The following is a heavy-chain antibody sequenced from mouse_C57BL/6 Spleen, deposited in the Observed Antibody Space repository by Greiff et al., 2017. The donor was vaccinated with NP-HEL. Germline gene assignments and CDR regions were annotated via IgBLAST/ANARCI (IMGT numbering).Heavy chain of an antibody. D-gene: IGHD1-1*01. V-gene: IGHV1-55*01. CDR3: ARRDYYGSSYYAMDY. J-gene: IGHJ4*01. Sequence: QVQLQQPGAELVKPGASVKMSCKASGYTFTSYWITWVKQRPGQGLEWIGDIYPGSGSTNYNEKFKSKATLTVDTSSSTAYMQLSSLTSEESAVYYWARRDYYGSSYYAMDYWGQGTSVTVSS. CDR2: IYPGSGST. CDR1: GYTFTSYW.